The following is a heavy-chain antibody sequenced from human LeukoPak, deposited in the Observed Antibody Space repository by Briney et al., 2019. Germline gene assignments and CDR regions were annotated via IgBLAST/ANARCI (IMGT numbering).Heavy chain of an antibody. V-gene: IGHV4-31*03. CDR2: IYYSGNT. CDR1: GGSISSGDYY. J-gene: IGHJ4*02. Sequence: SQTLSLTCTVSGGSISSGDYYWTWIRQHPGKGLEWIGFIYYSGNTYYNPSLKSRVTISIDTSKNQISLKLSSVTAADTAVYYCATTRAHQFDYWGQGTLVTVSS. D-gene: IGHD4-11*01. CDR3: ATTRAHQFDY.